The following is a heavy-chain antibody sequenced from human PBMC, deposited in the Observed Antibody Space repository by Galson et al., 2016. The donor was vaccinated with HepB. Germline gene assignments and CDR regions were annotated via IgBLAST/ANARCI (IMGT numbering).Heavy chain of an antibody. CDR3: ARGHCTRTNCYWNFDH. CDR1: GYTFTNYY. Sequence: SVKVSCKVSGYTFTNYYISWVRQAPGQGLEWLGWIHTDNGDTNYAHIVQGRVTMTTDTSTTTAYMELTSLRSDDTAVYYCARGHCTRTNCYWNFDHWGQGTLGTGSS. J-gene: IGHJ4*02. CDR2: IHTDNGDT. D-gene: IGHD2-2*01. V-gene: IGHV1-18*01.